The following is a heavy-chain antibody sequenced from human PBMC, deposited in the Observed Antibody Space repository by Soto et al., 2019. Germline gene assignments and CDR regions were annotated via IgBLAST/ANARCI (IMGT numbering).Heavy chain of an antibody. V-gene: IGHV3-23*01. CDR1: GFTFSTRA. CDR3: AKDAVYDDGVWLPVY. Sequence: EVQLLESGGGLVQPGGSLRLSCVASGFTFSTRAMMWVRQAPGKGLEWVSGIVGSGDAFHADSVKGRFTISKDNSKNTLYLQMNGLRAEDTAVYFCAKDAVYDDGVWLPVYWGQGTLVTVSS. J-gene: IGHJ4*02. CDR2: IVGSGDA. D-gene: IGHD4-17*01.